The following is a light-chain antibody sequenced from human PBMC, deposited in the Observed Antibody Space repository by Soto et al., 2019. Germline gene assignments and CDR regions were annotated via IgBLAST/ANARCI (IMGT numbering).Light chain of an antibody. CDR3: QQRSNWPPA. V-gene: IGKV3-11*01. CDR2: DAS. J-gene: IGKJ5*01. CDR1: QSVTSY. Sequence: EIVLIQSPATLSLSPGERATLSCRASQSVTSYLAWYQQKPGQAPRLLIYDASNRATGIPARFSGSGSGTDFTLTISSLEPEDFAVYYCQQRSNWPPAFGQGTRLEIK.